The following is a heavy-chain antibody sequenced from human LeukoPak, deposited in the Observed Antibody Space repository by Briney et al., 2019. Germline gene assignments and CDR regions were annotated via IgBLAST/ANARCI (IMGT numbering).Heavy chain of an antibody. CDR3: AKEGSVCTNGICRYFDY. D-gene: IGHD2-8*01. Sequence: GGSLRLSCATSGFTFRDSAMHWVRQAPGKGLEWVSSISWNSDNIDYVDSVKSRFTISRDNAKNSLYLQMNSLRAEDTALYYCAKEGSVCTNGICRYFDYWGQGTLVTVSS. CDR2: ISWNSDNI. V-gene: IGHV3-9*01. CDR1: GFTFRDSA. J-gene: IGHJ4*02.